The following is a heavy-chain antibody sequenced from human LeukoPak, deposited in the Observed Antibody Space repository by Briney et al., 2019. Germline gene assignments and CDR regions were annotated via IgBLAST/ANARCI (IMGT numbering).Heavy chain of an antibody. CDR2: IYDSDT. CDR3: ARTPRYGDYEGDY. CDR1: GDSISGYY. Sequence: SETLSLTCTVSGDSISGYYWIWIRQPPGKGLEWVGDIYDSDTRYNPPLKSRVTISVDTSKNQFSLKLSSVTAADTAVYYCARTPRYGDYEGDYWGQGTLVTVSS. D-gene: IGHD4-17*01. J-gene: IGHJ4*02. V-gene: IGHV4-59*08.